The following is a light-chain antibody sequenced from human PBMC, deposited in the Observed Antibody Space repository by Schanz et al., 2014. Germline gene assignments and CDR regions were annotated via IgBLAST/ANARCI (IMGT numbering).Light chain of an antibody. CDR3: SSYTSRSTL. V-gene: IGLV2-14*03. Sequence: QSALTHPASVSGSPGQSITISCTGTSSDVGGYNYVSWFQHHPGKAPKVVISDVSNRPSGVSNRFSGSKSGNTASLTISGLQAEDEADYYCSSYTSRSTLFGGGTKLTVL. J-gene: IGLJ3*02. CDR2: DVS. CDR1: SSDVGGYNY.